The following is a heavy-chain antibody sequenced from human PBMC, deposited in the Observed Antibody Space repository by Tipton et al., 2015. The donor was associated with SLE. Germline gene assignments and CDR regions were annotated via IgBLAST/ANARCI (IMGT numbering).Heavy chain of an antibody. CDR1: GFTVSSNY. Sequence: SLRLSCAASGFTVSSNYMSWVRQAPGKGLEWVSVIYSGGSTYYADSVKGRFTISRDNSKNTLYLQMNSLRAEDTAVYYCARDYIAAVGAFDIWGQGTMVPVSS. J-gene: IGHJ3*02. D-gene: IGHD6-13*01. CDR2: IYSGGST. V-gene: IGHV3-53*05. CDR3: ARDYIAAVGAFDI.